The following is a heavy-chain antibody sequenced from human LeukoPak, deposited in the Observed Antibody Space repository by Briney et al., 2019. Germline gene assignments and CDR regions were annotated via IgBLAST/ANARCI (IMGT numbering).Heavy chain of an antibody. Sequence: ASVKVSCKASGYTFTSHGISWVRQAPGQGLEWVGWISSYNGKTNYGKNVQGRVTMTTDTSTSTAYMELRSLRSDDTAVYYRARNYDSSKDGNDYWGQGTLVTVSS. V-gene: IGHV1-18*01. D-gene: IGHD3-22*01. CDR2: ISSYNGKT. CDR3: ARNYDSSKDGNDY. J-gene: IGHJ4*02. CDR1: GYTFTSHG.